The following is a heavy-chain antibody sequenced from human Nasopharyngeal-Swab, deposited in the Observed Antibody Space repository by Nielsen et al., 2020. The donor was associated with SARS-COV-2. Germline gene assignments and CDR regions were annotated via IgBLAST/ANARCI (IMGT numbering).Heavy chain of an antibody. CDR3: ARSGYSNSDIDY. D-gene: IGHD6-6*01. J-gene: IGHJ4*02. V-gene: IGHV1-69*13. Sequence: SVKVSCKASGGTFSSYANSWVRQAPGQGLEWMGGIIPIFGTADYAQKFQDRVTITADESTSTAYMELSSLRSEDTAVYYCARSGYSNSDIDYWGQGTLVTVSS. CDR1: GGTFSSYA. CDR2: IIPIFGTA.